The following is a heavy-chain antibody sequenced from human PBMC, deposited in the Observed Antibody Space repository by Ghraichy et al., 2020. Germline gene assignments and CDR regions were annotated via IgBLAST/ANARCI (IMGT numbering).Heavy chain of an antibody. V-gene: IGHV3-74*01. Sequence: LSLTCADSGVTFSSDWMHWFRQASGKGPVWVSRINSDGSVINYAESVRGRFTISRDNAKNTLYLQMNSLRAEDTAVYYCGRDAFGPRDYWGQGTLVTVSS. CDR2: INSDGSVI. CDR3: GRDAFGPRDY. J-gene: IGHJ4*02. D-gene: IGHD3-10*01. CDR1: GVTFSSDW.